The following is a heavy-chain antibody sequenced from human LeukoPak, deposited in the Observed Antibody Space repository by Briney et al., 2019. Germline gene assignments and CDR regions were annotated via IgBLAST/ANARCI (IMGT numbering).Heavy chain of an antibody. J-gene: IGHJ4*02. CDR3: VRDRSYGAFDS. CDR2: ITWNGGTT. CDR1: GFTFDDHG. V-gene: IGHV3-20*01. Sequence: PGGSLRLSCAASGFTFDDHGMNWVRQAPGKGLEWVSGITWNGGTTGYSDSVRGRFTISGDNAKNSLYLQMNSLRAEDTAFYRCVRDRSYGAFDSWGLGTLVTVSS. D-gene: IGHD5-18*01.